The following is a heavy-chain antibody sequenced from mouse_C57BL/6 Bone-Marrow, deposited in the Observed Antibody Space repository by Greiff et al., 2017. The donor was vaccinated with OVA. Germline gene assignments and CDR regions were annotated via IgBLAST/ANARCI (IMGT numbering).Heavy chain of an antibody. CDR1: GFNIKDDY. D-gene: IGHD1-1*01. V-gene: IGHV14-4*01. J-gene: IGHJ2*01. CDR3: TGITTVDY. CDR2: IDPENGDT. Sequence: EVQLQQSGAELVRPGASVKLSCTASGFNIKDDYMHWVKQRPEQGLEWIGWIDPENGDTEYASKFQGQAIITADTSSNTAYLQLSSLTSEDTAVYYCTGITTVDYWGQGTTLTVSS.